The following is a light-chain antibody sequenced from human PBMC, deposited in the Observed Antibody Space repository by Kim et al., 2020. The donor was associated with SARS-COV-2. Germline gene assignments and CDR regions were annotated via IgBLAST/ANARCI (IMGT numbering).Light chain of an antibody. J-gene: IGKJ5*01. CDR2: GAS. CDR3: LQHSTYPIT. CDR1: QDIRND. Sequence: DIQMTQSPSSLSASVGDRVTITCRASQDIRNDLGWYQQNPGRAPKRLIYGASSLQSGVPSRFSGSGSGTESTLTISSVQPEDFATYFWLQHSTYPITFGQGTRLEIK. V-gene: IGKV1-17*01.